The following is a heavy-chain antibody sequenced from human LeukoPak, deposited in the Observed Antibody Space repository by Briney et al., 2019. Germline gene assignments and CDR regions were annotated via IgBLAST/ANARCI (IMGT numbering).Heavy chain of an antibody. CDR1: GGSFSGYY. Sequence: PSETLSLTCAVYGGSFSGYYWSWIRQPLGKGLEWIGEINHSGSTNYNPSLKSRVTISVDTSKNQFSLKLSSVTAADTAVYYCARGNLRFFDYWGQGTLVTVSS. D-gene: IGHD3-3*01. CDR3: ARGNLRFFDY. J-gene: IGHJ4*02. V-gene: IGHV4-34*01. CDR2: INHSGST.